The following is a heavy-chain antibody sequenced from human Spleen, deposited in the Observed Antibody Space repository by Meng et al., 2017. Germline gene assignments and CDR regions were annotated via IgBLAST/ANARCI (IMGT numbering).Heavy chain of an antibody. J-gene: IGHJ4*02. CDR1: GFEFHHAY. Sequence: EVRLVDSGGDLVQRGGSLRLSCAGSGFEFHHAYMSWIRQAPGKGLEWVGRIKSHVDGATADYAAPVTGRFSISRDDSKSTVYLQMSGLTTDDTGVYYCTWDDKAVSDYWGQGTLVTVSS. V-gene: IGHV3-15*01. D-gene: IGHD3-9*01. CDR2: IKSHVDGATA. CDR3: TWDDKAVSDY.